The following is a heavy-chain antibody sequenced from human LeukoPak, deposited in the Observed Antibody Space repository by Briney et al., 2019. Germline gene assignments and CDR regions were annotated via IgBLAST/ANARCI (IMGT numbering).Heavy chain of an antibody. D-gene: IGHD3-9*01. Sequence: GASVTVSFKASGYTFTNYDINWVRQATGQGLEWMGWMNPNSGNTGYAQKFQGRVTMTRNTSISTAYMDLSSLRSEDTAVYYCARGRTYYDILTGYLGYYYYMDVWGKGTTVTISS. CDR3: ARGRTYYDILTGYLGYYYYMDV. CDR2: MNPNSGNT. V-gene: IGHV1-8*01. J-gene: IGHJ6*03. CDR1: GYTFTNYD.